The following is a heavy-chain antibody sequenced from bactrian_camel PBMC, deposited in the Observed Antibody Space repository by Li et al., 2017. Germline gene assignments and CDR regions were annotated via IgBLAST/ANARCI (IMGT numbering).Heavy chain of an antibody. J-gene: IGHJ6*01. D-gene: IGHD3*01. Sequence: HVQLVESGGGLVQPGGSLRLSCAASGFTFSNRWIDWVRQAPGKGLEWGSNIYTGDGTTNSADSVKGRFTISRDNAKNTVDLQLNSLDTEDMAMYYCAKFGDYWSFDYWSQGTQVTVS. CDR3: AKFGDYWSFDY. CDR2: IYTGDGTT. V-gene: IGHV3S1*01. CDR1: GFTFSNRW.